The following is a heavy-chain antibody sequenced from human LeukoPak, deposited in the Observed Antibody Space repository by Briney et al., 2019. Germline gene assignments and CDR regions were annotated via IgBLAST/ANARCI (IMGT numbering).Heavy chain of an antibody. CDR2: FYYTGTT. Sequence: SETLSLTCTVSGAAISSYHWSWIRQPPGRGLEWIAYFYYTGTTHYNPSLKSRVTTSVDPSKNQFSLQLHSVNAADTAVYYCARGWVVTATTDAFDIWGQGTMVTVSS. CDR1: GAAISSYH. V-gene: IGHV4-59*01. J-gene: IGHJ3*02. D-gene: IGHD2-21*02. CDR3: ARGWVVTATTDAFDI.